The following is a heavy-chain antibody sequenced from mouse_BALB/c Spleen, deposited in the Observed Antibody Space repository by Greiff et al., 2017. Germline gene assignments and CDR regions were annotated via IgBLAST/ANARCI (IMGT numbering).Heavy chain of an antibody. CDR1: GFTFSSYA. CDR2: ISSGGSYT. CDR3: ARYGNYGAMDY. D-gene: IGHD2-1*01. J-gene: IGHJ4*01. V-gene: IGHV5-9-4*01. Sequence: EVQVVESGGGLVKPGGSLKLSCAASGFTFSSYAMSWVRQSPEKRLEWVAEISSGGSYTYYPDTVTGRFTISRDNAKNTLYLEMSSLRSEDTAMYYCARYGNYGAMDYWGQGTSVTVSS.